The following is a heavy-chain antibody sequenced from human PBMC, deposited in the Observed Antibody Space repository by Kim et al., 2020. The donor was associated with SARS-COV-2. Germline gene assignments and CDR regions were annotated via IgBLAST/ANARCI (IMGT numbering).Heavy chain of an antibody. Sequence: IGEINHSGSTNYNPSLKSRVTISVDTSKNPFFLKLSPVTAADTAVYYCARGRVGNYGMDVCGQGTT. CDR2: INHSGST. CDR3: ARGRVGNYGMDV. V-gene: IGHV4-34*01. J-gene: IGHJ6*02.